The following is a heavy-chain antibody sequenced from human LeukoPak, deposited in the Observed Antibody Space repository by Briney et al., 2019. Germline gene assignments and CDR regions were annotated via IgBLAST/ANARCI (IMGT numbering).Heavy chain of an antibody. CDR2: IYTSGST. CDR3: ARDSPYNWNDVNYFDY. Sequence: SETLSLTCTVSGGSISSYYRSWIRQPAGKGLEWIGRIYTSGSTNYNPSLKSRVTMSVDTSKNQFSLKLSAVTAADTAVYYCARDSPYNWNDVNYFDYWGQGTLVTVSS. D-gene: IGHD1-20*01. J-gene: IGHJ4*02. CDR1: GGSISSYY. V-gene: IGHV4-4*07.